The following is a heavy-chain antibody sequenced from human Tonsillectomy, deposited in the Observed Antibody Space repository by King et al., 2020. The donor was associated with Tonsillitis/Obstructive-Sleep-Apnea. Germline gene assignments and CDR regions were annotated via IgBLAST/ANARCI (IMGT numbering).Heavy chain of an antibody. D-gene: IGHD3-3*01. J-gene: IGHJ3*02. Sequence: QLQESGPGLVKPSETLSLTCTVSGGSIPSRNYSWGWIRQPPGKGLEWIGTIYYVGSTYYNPSLKSRVTVSEDTSKNQFSLKLNSVTAADTAVYYCASITIFEVIIHDSFHIGGQGTMVTVSS. CDR1: GGSIPSRNYS. CDR3: ASITIFEVIIHDSFHI. V-gene: IGHV4-39*01. CDR2: IYYVGST.